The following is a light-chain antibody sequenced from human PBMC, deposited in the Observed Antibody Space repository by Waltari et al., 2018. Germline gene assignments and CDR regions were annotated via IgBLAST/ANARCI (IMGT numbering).Light chain of an antibody. Sequence: DIQMTQSPSTLSASVGDRVTITCLASQSISSWLAWYQQKPGKAPKLLIYKSSSLESGVPSRFSGSGSGTEFTLTISSLQPDDFATYYCQQYNSYSPGYTFGQGTKLEIK. J-gene: IGKJ2*01. V-gene: IGKV1-5*03. CDR2: KSS. CDR3: QQYNSYSPGYT. CDR1: QSISSW.